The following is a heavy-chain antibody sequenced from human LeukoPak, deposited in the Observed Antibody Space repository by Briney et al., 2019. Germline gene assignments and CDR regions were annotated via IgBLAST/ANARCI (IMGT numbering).Heavy chain of an antibody. CDR1: GYTFTGYY. CDR3: ASGAYCGGDCYHFDY. Sequence: ASVKVSCKASGYTFTGYYMHWVRQAPGQGLEWMGWINPNSGGTNYAQKFQGRVTMTRDTSISTAYMELSSLRSEDTAVYYCASGAYCGGDCYHFDYWGQGTLVTVSS. D-gene: IGHD2-21*02. V-gene: IGHV1-2*02. J-gene: IGHJ4*02. CDR2: INPNSGGT.